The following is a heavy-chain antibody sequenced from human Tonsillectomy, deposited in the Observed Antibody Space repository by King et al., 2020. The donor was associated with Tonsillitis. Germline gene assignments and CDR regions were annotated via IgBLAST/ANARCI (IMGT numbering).Heavy chain of an antibody. J-gene: IGHJ4*02. CDR3: ARSRDSDDILTGYYGTLDY. D-gene: IGHD3-9*01. CDR2: SYYSGST. V-gene: IGHV4-39*01. Sequence: QLQLQESGPGLVKPSETLSLTCTVSGGSISSRSYYWGWIRQPPGKGLEWIGSSYYSGSTYYNPSLKSRVTISVDTSKNQFSLKLSSVTAADTAVYYCARSRDSDDILTGYYGTLDYWGQGTLVTVSS. CDR1: GGSISSRSYY.